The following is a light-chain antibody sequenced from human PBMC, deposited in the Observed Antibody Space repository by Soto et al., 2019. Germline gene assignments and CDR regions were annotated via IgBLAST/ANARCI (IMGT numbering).Light chain of an antibody. J-gene: IGKJ5*01. Sequence: DIRMTQSLSSLSASIGDGVTIACRASQSINTYLNWYQQKPGKAPKLLISDASNLQSGVPSRFSGSGSGTDFTLTISSLQPEDFATYYCQQSFSTLLITFGQGTRLEIK. CDR1: QSINTY. CDR3: QQSFSTLLIT. CDR2: DAS. V-gene: IGKV1-39*01.